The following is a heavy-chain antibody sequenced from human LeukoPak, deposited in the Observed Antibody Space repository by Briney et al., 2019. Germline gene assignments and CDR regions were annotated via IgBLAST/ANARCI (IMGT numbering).Heavy chain of an antibody. CDR3: AREIGYCTNGVCYFTPLYYYYYYMDV. CDR1: GFTFSSYW. Sequence: GGSLRLSCVASGFTFSSYWMSWVRQAPGKGLEWVANIKQDGSEKYYVDSVKGRFTISRDNAKNSLYLQMNSLRAEDTAVYYCAREIGYCTNGVCYFTPLYYYYYYMDVWGQGTMVTVSS. CDR2: IKQDGSEK. V-gene: IGHV3-7*01. J-gene: IGHJ6*03. D-gene: IGHD2-8*01.